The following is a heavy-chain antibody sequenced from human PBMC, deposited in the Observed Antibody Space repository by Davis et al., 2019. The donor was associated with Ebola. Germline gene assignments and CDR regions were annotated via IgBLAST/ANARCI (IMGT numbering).Heavy chain of an antibody. CDR1: GGSISSYY. V-gene: IGHV4-59*01. CDR2: IYYSGST. D-gene: IGHD6-19*01. Sequence: MPSETLSLTCTVSGGSISSYYWSWIQQPPGKGLEWIGYIYYSGSTNHNPSLKSRVTISVDTSKNQFSLKLSSVTAEDTAVYYCVGSGWYDLAGYWGQGTLVTVSS. CDR3: VGSGWYDLAGY. J-gene: IGHJ4*02.